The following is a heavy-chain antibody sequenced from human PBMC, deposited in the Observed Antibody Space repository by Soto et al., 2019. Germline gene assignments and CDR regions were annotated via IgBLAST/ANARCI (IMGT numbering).Heavy chain of an antibody. CDR1: GYHFTNCW. J-gene: IGHJ4*02. CDR2: IYPSDSDT. D-gene: IGHD3-22*01. V-gene: IGHV5-51*01. Sequence: GESLKISCKGSGYHFTNCWIGWVRQVPGKGLEWMGFIYPSDSDTRYSASFQGQVTISADKSISTASLQWSSLRASDTAMYYCACPIVRLSTTYFPYWGPGPLVTVSS. CDR3: ACPIVRLSTTYFPY.